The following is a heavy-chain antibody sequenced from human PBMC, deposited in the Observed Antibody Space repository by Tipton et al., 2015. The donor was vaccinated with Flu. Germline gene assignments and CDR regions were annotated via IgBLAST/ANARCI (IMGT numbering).Heavy chain of an antibody. J-gene: IGHJ6*02. D-gene: IGHD4-23*01. CDR3: ARDMGHGGDSLPNYGMDV. Sequence: SLRLSCAASGFTFSSYAMHWVRQAPGKGLEWVAVISYDGFNKYYADSVKGRFTISRDNGKDTLYLQVNSLRVEDTAVYYCARDMGHGGDSLPNYGMDVWGQGTTVIASS. CDR1: GFTFSSYA. V-gene: IGHV3-30-3*01. CDR2: ISYDGFNK.